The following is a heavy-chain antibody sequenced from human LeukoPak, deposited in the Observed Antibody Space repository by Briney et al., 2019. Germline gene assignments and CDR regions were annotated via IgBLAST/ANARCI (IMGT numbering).Heavy chain of an antibody. CDR2: INQSGST. J-gene: IGHJ5*02. V-gene: IGHV4-34*01. CDR1: GGSFSGYY. Sequence: PSETLSLTCAVYGGSFSGYYWSWIRQPPGKGLEWIGEINQSGSTNYNPSLKSRVTISVDTSKNQFSLKLSSVTAADTAVYYCARGKAVVAASSRWFDPWGQGTLVTVSS. CDR3: ARGKAVVAASSRWFDP. D-gene: IGHD2-15*01.